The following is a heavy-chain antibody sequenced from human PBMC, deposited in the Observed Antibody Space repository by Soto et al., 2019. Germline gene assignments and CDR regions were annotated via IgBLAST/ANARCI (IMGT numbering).Heavy chain of an antibody. Sequence: SETLSLTCTVSGGSISSYYWSWIRQPPGKGLEWIGYIYYSGSTYYNPSLKSRVTISVDTSKNQFSLKLSSVTAADTAVYYCARDVKVAAAGTSYYYYGMDVWGQGTTVTVSS. CDR2: IYYSGST. V-gene: IGHV4-59*12. CDR3: ARDVKVAAAGTSYYYYGMDV. D-gene: IGHD6-13*01. CDR1: GGSISSYY. J-gene: IGHJ6*02.